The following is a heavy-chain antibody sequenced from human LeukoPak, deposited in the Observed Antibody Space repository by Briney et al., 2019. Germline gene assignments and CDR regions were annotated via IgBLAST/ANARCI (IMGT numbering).Heavy chain of an antibody. CDR3: ATGQLVLDAFDI. J-gene: IGHJ3*02. D-gene: IGHD6-13*01. Sequence: PGGSLRLSCAASGFTFSSYAMSWVRQAPGKGLEWVAVISYDGSNKYYADSVKGRFTISRDNSKNTLYLQMNSLRAEDTAVYYCATGQLVLDAFDIWGQGTMVTVSS. CDR1: GFTFSSYA. V-gene: IGHV3-30*03. CDR2: ISYDGSNK.